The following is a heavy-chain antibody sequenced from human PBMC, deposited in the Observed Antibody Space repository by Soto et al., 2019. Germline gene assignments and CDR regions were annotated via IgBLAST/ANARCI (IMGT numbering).Heavy chain of an antibody. CDR3: ARSTNTNQPMVRGVAFDY. Sequence: SETLSLTCAVYGGSFSGYYWSWIRQPPGEGLEWIGEINHRGSTNYNPSLKSRVTISVDTSKNQFSLKLSSVTAADTAVYYCARSTNTNQPMVRGVAFDYWGQGTLVTVSS. J-gene: IGHJ4*02. CDR1: GGSFSGYY. CDR2: INHRGST. V-gene: IGHV4-34*01. D-gene: IGHD3-10*01.